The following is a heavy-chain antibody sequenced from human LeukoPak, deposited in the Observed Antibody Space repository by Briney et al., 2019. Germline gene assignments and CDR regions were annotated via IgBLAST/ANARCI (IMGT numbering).Heavy chain of an antibody. V-gene: IGHV3-23*01. CDR1: GFTFSSYA. CDR2: ISGSGGST. J-gene: IGHJ3*02. CDR3: AKAYYYDSSGYYGDAFDI. Sequence: GGSLRLSCAASGFTFSSYAMSWVHQAPGKGLEWVSAISGSGGSTYYADSVKGRFTISRDNSKNTLYLQMNSLRAEDTAVYYRAKAYYYDSSGYYGDAFDIWGQGTMVTVSS. D-gene: IGHD3-22*01.